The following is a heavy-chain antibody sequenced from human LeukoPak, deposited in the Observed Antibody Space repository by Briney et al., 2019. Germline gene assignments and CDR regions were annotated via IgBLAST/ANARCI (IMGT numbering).Heavy chain of an antibody. V-gene: IGHV3-74*01. CDR3: ARGRGTYYDFWSGYQIDY. Sequence: GGSLRLSCAASGFTFSSYWMHWVRHAPGKGLVWVSRINSDGSGTSYADSVKGRFTISRDNAKNTLYLQMNSLRAEDTAVYYCARGRGTYYDFWSGYQIDYWGQGTLVTVSS. D-gene: IGHD3-3*01. CDR2: INSDGSGT. CDR1: GFTFSSYW. J-gene: IGHJ4*02.